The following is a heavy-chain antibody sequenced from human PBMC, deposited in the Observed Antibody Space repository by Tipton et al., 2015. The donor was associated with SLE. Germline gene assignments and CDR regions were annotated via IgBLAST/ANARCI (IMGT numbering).Heavy chain of an antibody. CDR2: IFHTGNN. Sequence: TLSLTCSVSGVSISSGYYWVWLRQSPGKGLEWVVTIFHTGNNYYKSSLRSRTTISVDTSRNQFSLKMTSMSAADTAVYYCAREGGAAKTFDYWGQGTLVTVSS. CDR1: GVSISSGYY. J-gene: IGHJ4*02. CDR3: AREGGAAKTFDY. V-gene: IGHV4-38-2*02. D-gene: IGHD2-15*01.